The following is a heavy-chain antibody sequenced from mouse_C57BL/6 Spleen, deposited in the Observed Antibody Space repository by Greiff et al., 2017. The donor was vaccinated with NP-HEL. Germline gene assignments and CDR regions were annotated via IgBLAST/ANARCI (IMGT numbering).Heavy chain of an antibody. J-gene: IGHJ2*01. CDR3: ARSNYRGGNYFDY. CDR1: GYTFTSYW. V-gene: IGHV1-61*01. CDR2: IYPSDSET. Sequence: VQLQQPGAELVRPGSSVKLSCKASGYTFTSYWMDWVKQRPGQGLEWIGNIYPSDSETHYNQKFKGNATLTVDKSSSTAYMQLSSLTSEDSAVYYGARSNYRGGNYFDYWGQGTTLTVSS. D-gene: IGHD2-14*01.